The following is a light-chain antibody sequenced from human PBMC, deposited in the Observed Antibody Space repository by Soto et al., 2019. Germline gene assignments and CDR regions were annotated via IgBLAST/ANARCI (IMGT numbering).Light chain of an antibody. V-gene: IGKV1-5*03. Sequence: DIQMTQSPSTLSASVGDRVTITCRASQSTSSYLAWYQQKPWKAPKLXXXKASTLESGVPSRFSGSGSGTEFTLTSTSLQPDDFATYCCQQYNTYSPWAFGQGTKV. J-gene: IGKJ1*01. CDR1: QSTSSY. CDR3: QQYNTYSPWA. CDR2: KAS.